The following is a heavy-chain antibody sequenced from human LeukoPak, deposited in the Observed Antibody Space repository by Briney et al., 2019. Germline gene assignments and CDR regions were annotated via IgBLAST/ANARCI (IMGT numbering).Heavy chain of an antibody. CDR3: AKYCSGPSCYSGLNS. D-gene: IGHD2-15*01. V-gene: IGHV3-23*01. J-gene: IGHJ4*02. CDR1: GFTFRTYA. CDR2: ITGSGANT. Sequence: PGGSLRLSCAASGFTFRTYAMTWVLQAPGEGLECVSTITGSGANTYYADSVKGRFTITRDNSKSTLYLQMNSLRAEDTAEYYCAKYCSGPSCYSGLNSWGQGTLVSVSP.